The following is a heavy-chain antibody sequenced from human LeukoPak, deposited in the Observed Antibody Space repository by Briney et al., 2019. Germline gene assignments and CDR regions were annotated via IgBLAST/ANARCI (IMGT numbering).Heavy chain of an antibody. Sequence: PSETLSLTCAVYGGSFSGYYWSWIRQPPGKGLEWIGEINHSGSTNYNPSLKSRVTISVDTSKNQFSLKLSSVTAADTAVYYCVWLKYYYGMDVWGQGTTVTVSS. CDR2: INHSGST. D-gene: IGHD3-9*01. CDR3: VWLKYYYGMDV. V-gene: IGHV4-34*01. CDR1: GGSFSGYY. J-gene: IGHJ6*02.